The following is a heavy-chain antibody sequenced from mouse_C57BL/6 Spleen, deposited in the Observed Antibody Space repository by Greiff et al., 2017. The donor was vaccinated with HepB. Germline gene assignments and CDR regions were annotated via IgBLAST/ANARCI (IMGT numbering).Heavy chain of an antibody. V-gene: IGHV1-82*01. CDR2: IYPGDGDT. D-gene: IGHD4-1*01. Sequence: QVQLQQSGPELVKPGASVKISCKASGYAFSSSWMNWVKQRPGKGLEWIGRIYPGDGDTNYNGKFKGKATLTADKSSSTAYMQLSSLTSEDSAVYFCAITGNLDYWGQGTTLTVSS. CDR1: GYAFSSSW. J-gene: IGHJ2*01. CDR3: AITGNLDY.